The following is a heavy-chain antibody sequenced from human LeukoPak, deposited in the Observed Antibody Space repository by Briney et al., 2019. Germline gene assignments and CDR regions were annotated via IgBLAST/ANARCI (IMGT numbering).Heavy chain of an antibody. J-gene: IGHJ6*02. CDR2: IIPVLGIA. CDR1: GGTFSSYA. D-gene: IGHD3-10*01. CDR3: AIQPSGGVRGVIIYYYGMDV. V-gene: IGHV1-69*04. Sequence: ASVKVSCKASGGTFSSYAISWVRQAPGQGLEWMGRIIPVLGIANYAQKFQGRVTITADKSTSTAYMELSSLRSEDTAVYYCAIQPSGGVRGVIIYYYGMDVWGQGTTVTVSS.